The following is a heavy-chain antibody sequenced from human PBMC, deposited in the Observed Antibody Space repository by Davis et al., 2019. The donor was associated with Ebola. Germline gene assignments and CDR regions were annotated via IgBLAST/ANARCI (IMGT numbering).Heavy chain of an antibody. CDR2: INHSGST. CDR1: GGSFSGYY. D-gene: IGHD6-13*01. Sequence: SETLSLTCAVYGGSFSGYYWSWIRQPPGKGLEWIGEINHSGSTNYNPSLKSRVTISVDKSKNQFSLKLSSVTAADTAVYYCARGPYSSSWGFDYWGQGTLVTVSS. J-gene: IGHJ4*02. V-gene: IGHV4-34*01. CDR3: ARGPYSSSWGFDY.